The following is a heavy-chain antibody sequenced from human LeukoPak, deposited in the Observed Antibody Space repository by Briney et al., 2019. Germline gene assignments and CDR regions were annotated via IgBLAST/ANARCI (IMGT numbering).Heavy chain of an antibody. D-gene: IGHD3-3*01. CDR3: MYFWSGSSLVDY. V-gene: IGHV3-15*01. CDR1: GFTFSNAW. Sequence: PGGPLRLSCAASGFTFSNAWMSWVRQAPGKGLEWVGRIKSKTDGGTTDSAAPVKGRFTISRDDSKNTLYLQMNSLKTEDTAVYYCMYFWSGSSLVDYWGQGTLVTVSS. CDR2: IKSKTDGGTT. J-gene: IGHJ4*02.